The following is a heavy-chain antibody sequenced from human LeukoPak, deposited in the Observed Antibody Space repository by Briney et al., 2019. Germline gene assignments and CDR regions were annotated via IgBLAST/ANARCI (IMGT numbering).Heavy chain of an antibody. CDR1: GFTFGNYG. V-gene: IGHV3-23*01. J-gene: IGHJ4*02. CDR3: AKVLSVGSTGWYWGDFDY. Sequence: PGGSLRLSCVASGFTFGNYGMSWVRQAPGKGLQWVSGISASGISEYYADSVKGRFTISRDNSRNTLYLHMNSLRAEDTAIYYCAKVLSVGSTGWYWGDFDYWGQGALVTVSS. CDR2: ISASGISE. D-gene: IGHD6-19*01.